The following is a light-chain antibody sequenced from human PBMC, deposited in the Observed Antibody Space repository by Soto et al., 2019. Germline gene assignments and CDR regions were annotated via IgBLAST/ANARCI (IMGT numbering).Light chain of an antibody. J-gene: IGKJ5*01. CDR1: QSVSSSY. CDR3: QQSYSPPIT. V-gene: IGKV1-39*01. Sequence: GERVTLSCRASQSVSSSYLTWYQQKAGKVPKLLIYGAASLQSGVPSRFGGSESGIDFTLTISSLQPEDFATYYCQQSYSPPITFGQGTRLEIK. CDR2: GAA.